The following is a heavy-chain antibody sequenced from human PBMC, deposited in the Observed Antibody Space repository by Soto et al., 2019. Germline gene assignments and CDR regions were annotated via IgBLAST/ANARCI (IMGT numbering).Heavy chain of an antibody. CDR1: GGSISSTKW. CDR3: ARDDSGGWFDP. V-gene: IGHV4-4*02. D-gene: IGHD4-17*01. CDR2: IYHSGST. J-gene: IGHJ5*02. Sequence: QVQLLEAGPGLVKPSGTLSLTCAVSGGSISSTKWWSWVRQPPGKGLEWIGEIYHSGSTSYNPSLKGRVAISVDKSRNHFSLRLSSVTAADSAVYYCARDDSGGWFDPWGQGTLVTVSS.